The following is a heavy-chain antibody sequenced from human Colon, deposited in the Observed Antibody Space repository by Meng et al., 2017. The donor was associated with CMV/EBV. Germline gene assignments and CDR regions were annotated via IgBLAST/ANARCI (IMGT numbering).Heavy chain of an antibody. CDR2: TRNKANSYTT. J-gene: IGHJ4*02. Sequence: FTFSDHYIDWVRQSPGKGLEWVGRTRNKANSYTTEYAASVKGRFTISRDDSKNSLYLQMNSLITEDTAVYYCARVYDSTWEGSFLDYWGQGTLVTVPQ. CDR1: FTFSDHY. D-gene: IGHD1-26*01. CDR3: ARVYDSTWEGSFLDY. V-gene: IGHV3-72*01.